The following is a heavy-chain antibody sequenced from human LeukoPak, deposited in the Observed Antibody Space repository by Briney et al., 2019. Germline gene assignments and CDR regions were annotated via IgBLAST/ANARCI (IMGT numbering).Heavy chain of an antibody. V-gene: IGHV3-48*03. CDR1: GFTFSSYE. J-gene: IGHJ4*02. CDR2: ISSSGSTI. Sequence: GGSLRLSCGASGFTFSSYEMNWVRQAPGKGLEWVSYISSSGSTIYYADSVKGRFTISRDNAKNSLYLQMNSLRAEDTAVYYCARDFITMVRGFDYWGQGTLVTVSS. D-gene: IGHD3-10*01. CDR3: ARDFITMVRGFDY.